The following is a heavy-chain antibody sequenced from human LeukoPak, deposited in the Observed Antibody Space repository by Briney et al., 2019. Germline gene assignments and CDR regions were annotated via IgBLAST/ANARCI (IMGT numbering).Heavy chain of an antibody. V-gene: IGHV3-7*01. J-gene: IGHJ4*02. CDR2: INQDGSEK. CDR1: GFTFSSYA. D-gene: IGHD3-3*01. Sequence: GGSLRLSCAASGFTFSSYAMSWVRQAPGKGLEWVANINQDGSEKYYVDSVKGRFTISRDNAKNSLYLQMNSLRAEDTAVYYCAREGYDFWSGYSSQFDYWGQGTLVTVSS. CDR3: AREGYDFWSGYSSQFDY.